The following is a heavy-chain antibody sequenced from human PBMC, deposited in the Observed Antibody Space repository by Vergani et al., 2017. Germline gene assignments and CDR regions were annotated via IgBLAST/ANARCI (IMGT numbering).Heavy chain of an antibody. V-gene: IGHV4-59*08. Sequence: QVQLQESGPGLLKPSETLSLTCTVSGYSISSGYYWSWIRQSPGKGLEWIGYIYSTGSTNYNPSLNSRVTMSVDTSKSQFSLKLSSVTAADTAVYYCTRHWAVVAANNWFDPWGQGTLVTISS. D-gene: IGHD2-15*01. CDR3: TRHWAVVAANNWFDP. CDR2: IYSTGST. CDR1: GYSISSGYY. J-gene: IGHJ5*02.